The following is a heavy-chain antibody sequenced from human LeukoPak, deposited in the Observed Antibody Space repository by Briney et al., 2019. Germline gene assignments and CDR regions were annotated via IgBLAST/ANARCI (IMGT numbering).Heavy chain of an antibody. V-gene: IGHV5-51*04. D-gene: IGHD2-2*02. CDR3: ARSDGSRHPAAIDY. CDR1: GYNFASYW. CDR2: IYPGDSDT. Sequence: GESLKISCKVSGYNFASYWIGWVRQMPGKGLEWMGIIYPGDSDTRYSPSFQGQVTISADKPISTAYLQWSSLRASDTAMYYCARSDGSRHPAAIDYWGQGTLVTVSS. J-gene: IGHJ4*02.